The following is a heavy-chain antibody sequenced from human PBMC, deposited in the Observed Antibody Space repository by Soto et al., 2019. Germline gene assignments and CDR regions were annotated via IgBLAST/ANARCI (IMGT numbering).Heavy chain of an antibody. CDR1: GFIFSRYS. CDR3: ARGSAFIGLDY. Sequence: GGSLRLSCAVSGFIFSRYSMNWVRQAPGKGLEWVSSIGTSGSYIYDTDSVKGRFTISRDNTKDSLYLQMNSLRAEDTAIYYSARGSAFIGLDYWGQGTPVTVS. CDR2: IGTSGSYI. V-gene: IGHV3-21*01. J-gene: IGHJ4*02. D-gene: IGHD1-26*01.